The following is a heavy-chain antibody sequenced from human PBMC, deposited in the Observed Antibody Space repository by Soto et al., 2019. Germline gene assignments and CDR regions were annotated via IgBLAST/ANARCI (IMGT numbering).Heavy chain of an antibody. CDR1: GYTLTRYY. V-gene: IGHV1-46*03. CDR2: INPSGGST. J-gene: IGHJ1*01. CDR3: TRTLTPNPAEYFQH. D-gene: IGHD3-16*01. Sequence: GASVKVSCKASGYTLTRYYMHWVRQAPGQGLEWLGMINPSGGSTSYAQKFQGRVTMTRDTSTSTVSMELSSLRSEDTAVYYCTRTLTPNPAEYFQHWGQGTLVTVSS.